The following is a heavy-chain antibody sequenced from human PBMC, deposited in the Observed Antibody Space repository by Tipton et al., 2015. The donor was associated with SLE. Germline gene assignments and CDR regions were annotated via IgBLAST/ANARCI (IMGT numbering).Heavy chain of an antibody. J-gene: IGHJ4*02. Sequence: SLRLSCVASGFTFSRHDMHWVRQAPGKGLEWVAVIWYDGSNEYYADSVKGRFTISRDNSKNTLYLQMNSLRAEDTGVYYCAREHDYWGQGTLVTVSS. CDR3: AREHDY. CDR1: GFTFSRHD. V-gene: IGHV3-33*08. CDR2: IWYDGSNE.